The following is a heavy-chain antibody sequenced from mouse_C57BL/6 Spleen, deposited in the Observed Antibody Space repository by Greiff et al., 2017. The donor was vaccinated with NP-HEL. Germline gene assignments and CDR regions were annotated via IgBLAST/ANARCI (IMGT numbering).Heavy chain of an antibody. Sequence: QVQLKESGPGLVAPSQCLSITCTVSGFSFTSYAFSWVRQPPGKGLEWFGVIWTGGGTNYNSAPKSRLSISKDNSKSQVFLKMNSLQTDDTARYDCARNRDATGSGFAYWGQGTLVTVSA. CDR2: IWTGGGT. CDR3: ARNRDATGSGFAY. V-gene: IGHV2-9-1*01. CDR1: GFSFTSYA. J-gene: IGHJ3*01.